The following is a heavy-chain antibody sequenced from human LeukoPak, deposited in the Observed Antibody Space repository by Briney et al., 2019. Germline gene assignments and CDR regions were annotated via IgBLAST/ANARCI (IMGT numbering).Heavy chain of an antibody. CDR2: ISGSGGST. Sequence: GGSLRLSCAASGFTFSSNWMTWVRQAPGKGLEWVSAISGSGGSTYYADSVKGRFTISRDNSKNTLYLQMNSLKTEDTAVYYCTRVGSVSDDTYDYWGQGTLVTVSS. V-gene: IGHV3-23*01. CDR3: TRVGSVSDDTYDY. CDR1: GFTFSSNW. J-gene: IGHJ4*02. D-gene: IGHD3-22*01.